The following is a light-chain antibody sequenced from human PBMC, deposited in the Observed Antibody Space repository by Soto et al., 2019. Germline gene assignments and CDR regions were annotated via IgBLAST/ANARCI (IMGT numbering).Light chain of an antibody. CDR2: WAS. CDR1: QSVLYSSNNKNY. Sequence: DIVMTQSPDSLAVSLGERATINCKSSQSVLYSSNNKNYLAWYQQKPGQPPKLVIYWASTRESGVPDRFSGSGSGTDFTLTISSLQAEDVAVYYCQQHYNTPWTFGQGTKVEIK. CDR3: QQHYNTPWT. J-gene: IGKJ1*01. V-gene: IGKV4-1*01.